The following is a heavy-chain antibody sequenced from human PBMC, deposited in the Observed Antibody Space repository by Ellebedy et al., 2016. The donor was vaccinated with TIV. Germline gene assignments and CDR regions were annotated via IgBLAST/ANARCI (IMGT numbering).Heavy chain of an antibody. D-gene: IGHD2-8*02. CDR2: IKQDGSEK. CDR3: ARVTGGLGGAFDI. CDR1: GFTFSSYW. V-gene: IGHV3-7*01. J-gene: IGHJ3*02. Sequence: GESLKISCAASGFTFSSYWMSSVRQAPGKGLEWVANIKQDGSEKYYVDSVKGRFTISRDNAKNSLYLQMNSLRAEDTAVYYCARVTGGLGGAFDIWGQGTMVTVSS.